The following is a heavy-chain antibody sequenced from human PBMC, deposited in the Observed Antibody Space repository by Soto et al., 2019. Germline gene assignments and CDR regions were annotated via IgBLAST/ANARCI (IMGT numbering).Heavy chain of an antibody. CDR3: AKDIVVVPAAIRGGGGHPEYDWFDP. D-gene: IGHD2-2*01. CDR2: ISGSGGST. J-gene: IGHJ5*02. CDR1: GFTFSSYA. V-gene: IGHV3-23*01. Sequence: EVQLLESGGGLVQPGGSLRLSCAASGFTFSSYAMSWVRQAPGKGLEWVSAISGSGGSTYYADSVKGRFTISRDNSKNTLYLQMTSLRAEDTAVYYCAKDIVVVPAAIRGGGGHPEYDWFDPWGQGTLVTVSS.